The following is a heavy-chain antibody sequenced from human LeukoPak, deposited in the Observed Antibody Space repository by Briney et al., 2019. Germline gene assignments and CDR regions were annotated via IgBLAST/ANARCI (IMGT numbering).Heavy chain of an antibody. CDR3: ATDYYGSINY. CDR2: INTDGSST. V-gene: IGHV3-74*01. CDR1: GFSFSTSW. D-gene: IGHD3-10*01. Sequence: GGSLRLSSAASGFSFSTSWMHWVRQAPGKGLVWVSRINTDGSSTTYADSVRGRFTISRDNAKNTLTLQMNSLRAEDTAVYYCATDYYGSINYWVQGTLVTVPS. J-gene: IGHJ4*02.